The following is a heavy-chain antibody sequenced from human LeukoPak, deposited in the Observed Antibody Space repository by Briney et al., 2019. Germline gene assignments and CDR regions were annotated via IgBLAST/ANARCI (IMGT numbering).Heavy chain of an antibody. CDR3: ASVEYDSSGYYSLDNWFDP. CDR2: IIPIFGTA. Sequence: SVKVSCKASGGTFSSYAISWVRQAPGQGLEWMGGIIPIFGTANYAQKFQGRVTVTADESTSTAYMELSSLRSEDPAVYYCASVEYDSSGYYSLDNWFDPWGQGTLVTVSS. CDR1: GGTFSSYA. V-gene: IGHV1-69*01. D-gene: IGHD3-22*01. J-gene: IGHJ5*02.